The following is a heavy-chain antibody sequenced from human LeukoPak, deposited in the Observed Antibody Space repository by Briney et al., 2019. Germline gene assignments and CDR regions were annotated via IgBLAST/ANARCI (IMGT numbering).Heavy chain of an antibody. Sequence: GGSLRLSCVVSGFTFSSYGMHWVRQAPGKGLEWVAVIWYDGNNKYYADSVKGRFTISRDNFKNTLYLQMNGLRAEDTAVYYCARGSSGYYTKLDYWGQGTLVTVSS. V-gene: IGHV3-33*01. CDR2: IWYDGNNK. J-gene: IGHJ4*02. D-gene: IGHD3-22*01. CDR3: ARGSSGYYTKLDY. CDR1: GFTFSSYG.